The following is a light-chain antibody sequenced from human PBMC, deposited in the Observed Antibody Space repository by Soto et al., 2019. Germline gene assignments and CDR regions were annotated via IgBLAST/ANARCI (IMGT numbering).Light chain of an antibody. Sequence: DIQVTQSPSTLSASVGDRVTITCRASQSISSWLAWYQQKPGKAPKLLIYKASTLESGVPSRFSGSGSETEFTLTISSLQPDGFATYYCQQYESYSSATFGGGTKVDIK. J-gene: IGKJ4*01. CDR1: QSISSW. CDR2: KAS. V-gene: IGKV1-5*03. CDR3: QQYESYSSAT.